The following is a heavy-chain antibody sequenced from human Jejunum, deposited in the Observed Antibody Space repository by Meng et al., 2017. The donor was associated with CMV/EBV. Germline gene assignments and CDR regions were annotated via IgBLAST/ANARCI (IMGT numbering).Heavy chain of an antibody. J-gene: IGHJ5*02. V-gene: IGHV1-2*02. CDR2: INPNSGGT. CDR3: AHQAVAGTRGWFDP. D-gene: IGHD6-19*01. Sequence: QVQVVQSGAEVKKPGASVKVSCKASGYTFTGYYMHWVRRAPGQGLEWMGWINPNSGGTNYAQKFQGRVTMTRDTSISTAYMELSRLRSDDTAVYYCAHQAVAGTRGWFDPWGQGTLVTVSS. CDR1: GYTFTGYY.